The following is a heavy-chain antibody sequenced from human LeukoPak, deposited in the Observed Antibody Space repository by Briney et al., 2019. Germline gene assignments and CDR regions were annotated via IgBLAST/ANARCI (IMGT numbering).Heavy chain of an antibody. V-gene: IGHV1-69*04. CDR2: IIPILGIA. Sequence: SVKVSCKASGGTFSSYAISWVRQAPGQGLEWMGRIIPILGIASYAQKLQGRVTMTTDTSTSTAYMELRSLRSDDTAVYYCARENIVATAKFDYWGQGTLVTVSS. CDR3: ARENIVATAKFDY. D-gene: IGHD5-12*01. CDR1: GGTFSSYA. J-gene: IGHJ4*02.